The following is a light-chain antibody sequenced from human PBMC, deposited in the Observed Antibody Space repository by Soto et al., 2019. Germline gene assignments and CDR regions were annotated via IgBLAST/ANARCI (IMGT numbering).Light chain of an antibody. CDR2: EVF. J-gene: IGLJ1*01. CDR3: SSYTTTNTLDV. Sequence: QSALTQPASVSGSPGQSITIPCTGTNSDVGGYNYVSWYQHHPGKAPKLMIYEVFNRPSGVSSRFSGSKSGSTASLTISGLQAEDEADYYCSSYTTTNTLDVFGTGTKLTVL. CDR1: NSDVGGYNY. V-gene: IGLV2-14*01.